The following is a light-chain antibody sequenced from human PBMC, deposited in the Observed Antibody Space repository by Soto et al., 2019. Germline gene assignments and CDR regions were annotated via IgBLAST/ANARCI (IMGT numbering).Light chain of an antibody. CDR1: SNDIGSYNY. CDR2: DVS. CDR3: SSYTSTSTYV. V-gene: IGLV2-14*01. J-gene: IGLJ1*01. Sequence: QSVLTQPASVSGSPGQSITISCTGTSNDIGSYNYVSWYQQHPDKAPKVMIYDVSDRPSGVSNRFSGSKSGNTASLTISWLQAEDEADYYCSSYTSTSTYVFGTGTNVTVL.